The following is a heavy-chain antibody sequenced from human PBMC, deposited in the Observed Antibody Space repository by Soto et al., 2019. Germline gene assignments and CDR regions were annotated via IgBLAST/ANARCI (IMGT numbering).Heavy chain of an antibody. CDR1: GGSVSSGNFY. V-gene: IGHV4-61*01. CDR3: ARDSHLITVTRGGYYYYAMDV. J-gene: IGHJ6*02. D-gene: IGHD4-17*01. CDR2: GYYSGSI. Sequence: QVQLQESGPGLVKSSETLSLTCTVSGGSVSSGNFYWSWIRQPPGKGLEWIGYGYYSGSINYNPSVKSRVTISVDTSKNQFSLKLNSVTAADTAVYYCARDSHLITVTRGGYYYYAMDVWGQGTTVTVSS.